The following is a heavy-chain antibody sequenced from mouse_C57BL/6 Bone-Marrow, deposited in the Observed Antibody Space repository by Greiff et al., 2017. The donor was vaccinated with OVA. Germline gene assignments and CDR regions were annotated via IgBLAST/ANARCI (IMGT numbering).Heavy chain of an antibody. CDR1: GYTFTSYW. CDR3: ARGRYGTRYFDV. J-gene: IGHJ1*03. V-gene: IGHV1-55*01. Sequence: QVQLQQPGAELVKPGASVKMSCKASGYTFTSYWITWVKQRPGQGLEWIGDIYPGSGSTNYNEKFKSKATLTVDTSSSTAYMQLSSLTSEDSAVYYCARGRYGTRYFDVWGTGTTVTVFS. CDR2: IYPGSGST. D-gene: IGHD1-1*01.